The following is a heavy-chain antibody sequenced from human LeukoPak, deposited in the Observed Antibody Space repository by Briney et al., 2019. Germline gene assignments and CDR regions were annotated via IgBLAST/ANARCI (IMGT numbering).Heavy chain of an antibody. D-gene: IGHD3-22*01. CDR3: AREATGTGDSSGYYPQDAFDI. CDR1: GGSISSYY. Sequence: SETLSLTCTVSGGSISSYYWSWIRHPPGKGLEWIGYIYNSGSTNYNPSLKSRVTISVDTSKNQFSLKLSSVTAADTAVYYCAREATGTGDSSGYYPQDAFDIWGQGTMVTVSS. V-gene: IGHV4-59*01. CDR2: IYNSGST. J-gene: IGHJ3*02.